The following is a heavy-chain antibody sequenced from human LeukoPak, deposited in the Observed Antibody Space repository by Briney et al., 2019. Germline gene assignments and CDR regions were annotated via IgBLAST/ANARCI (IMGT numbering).Heavy chain of an antibody. CDR3: ASEREDYYYGMDV. CDR1: GFTFSSYG. V-gene: IGHV3-30*03. Sequence: GGSLRLSCAASGFTFSSYGMHWVRQAPGKGLEWVAVISYDGSNKYYADSVKGRFTISRDNAKNSLYLQMNSLRAEDTAVYYCASEREDYYYGMDVWGQGTTVTVSS. CDR2: ISYDGSNK. J-gene: IGHJ6*02.